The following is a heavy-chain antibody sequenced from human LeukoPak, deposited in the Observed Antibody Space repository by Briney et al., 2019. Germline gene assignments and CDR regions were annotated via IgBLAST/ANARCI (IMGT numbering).Heavy chain of an antibody. CDR2: MRPTDAYT. CDR1: GFSLTNNY. D-gene: IGHD6-19*01. J-gene: IGHJ4*02. CDR3: AREGAVDLKHFDF. Sequence: ASVKVSCKASGFSLTNNYMHWVRQAPGQGLEWMGYMRPTDAYTGYAPKFQGRVTVTRDTSTNTIYMGLSSLRSDDTAVYYCAREGAVDLKHFDFWGQGTLVIVSS. V-gene: IGHV1-46*01.